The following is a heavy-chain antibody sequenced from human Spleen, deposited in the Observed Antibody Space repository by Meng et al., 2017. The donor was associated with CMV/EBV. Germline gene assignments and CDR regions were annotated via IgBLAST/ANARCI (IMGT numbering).Heavy chain of an antibody. CDR1: GGSVRTGSYY. J-gene: IGHJ4*02. D-gene: IGHD3-16*01. CDR2: VYYDGSP. Sequence: SETLPLTCSVSGGSVRTGSYYWGWLRQTPGKGLEWIGSVYYDGSPYYKPSLQSRVTISLDMAKNQFSLRLTSVTAADTALYYCARDWGSWGQGILVTVSS. V-gene: IGHV4-39*07. CDR3: ARDWGS.